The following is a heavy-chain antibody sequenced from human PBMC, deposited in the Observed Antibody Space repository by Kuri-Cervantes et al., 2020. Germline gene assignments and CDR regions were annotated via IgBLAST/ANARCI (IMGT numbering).Heavy chain of an antibody. J-gene: IGHJ4*02. Sequence: GGSLRLSCAASGFTFDDYAMHWVRQAPGKGLEWVSGISWNSGSTGYADSVKGRFTISRDNAKNSLYLQMNSLRAEDTALYYCAKDKQGYFDYWGQGTLVTVSS. CDR3: AKDKQGYFDY. CDR2: ISWNSGST. V-gene: IGHV3-9*01. CDR1: GFTFDDYA.